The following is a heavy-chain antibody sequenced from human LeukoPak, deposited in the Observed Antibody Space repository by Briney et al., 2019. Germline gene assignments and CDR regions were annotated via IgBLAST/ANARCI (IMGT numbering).Heavy chain of an antibody. CDR3: ARVPDYGDPNHYYYYGMDV. D-gene: IGHD4-17*01. J-gene: IGHJ6*02. CDR1: GFTFSSYS. CDR2: ISSSSSYI. Sequence: GGSLRLSCAASGFTFSSYSMNWVRQAPGKGLEWVSSISSSSSYIYYADSVKGRFTISRDNAKNSLYLQMNSLRAEDTAVYYCARVPDYGDPNHYYYYGMDVWGQGTTVTVSS. V-gene: IGHV3-21*01.